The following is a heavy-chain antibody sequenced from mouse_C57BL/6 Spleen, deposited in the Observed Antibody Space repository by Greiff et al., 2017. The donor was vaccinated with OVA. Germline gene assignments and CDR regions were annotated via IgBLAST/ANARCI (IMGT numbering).Heavy chain of an antibody. CDR2: ISSGGSYT. CDR3: ARDWYYGSSRGFAY. Sequence: EVKLVESGGDLVKPGGSLKLSCAASGFTFSSYGMSWVRQTPDKRLEWVATISSGGSYTYYPDSVKGRFTISRDNAKNTLYLQMSSLKSEDTAMSYCARDWYYGSSRGFAYWGQGTLVTVSA. D-gene: IGHD1-1*01. J-gene: IGHJ3*01. CDR1: GFTFSSYG. V-gene: IGHV5-6*01.